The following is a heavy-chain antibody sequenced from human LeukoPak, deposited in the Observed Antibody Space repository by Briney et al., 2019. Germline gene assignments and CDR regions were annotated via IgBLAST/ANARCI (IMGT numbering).Heavy chain of an antibody. CDR1: GFTFSSYS. D-gene: IGHD3-10*01. CDR3: ARDGTYYYCSGSYSFDY. Sequence: GGSLRLSCAASGFTFSSYSMNWVRQAPGKGLEWVSSISSSSSYIYYADSVKGRFTISRDNAKNSLYLQMNSLRAEDTAVYYCARDGTYYYCSGSYSFDYWGQGTLVTVSS. CDR2: ISSSSSYI. V-gene: IGHV3-21*01. J-gene: IGHJ4*02.